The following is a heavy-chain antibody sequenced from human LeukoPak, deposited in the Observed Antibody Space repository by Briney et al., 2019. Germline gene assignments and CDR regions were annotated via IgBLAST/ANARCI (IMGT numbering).Heavy chain of an antibody. D-gene: IGHD5-24*01. V-gene: IGHV3-23*01. CDR2: ISGSGGST. CDR3: AKRDGYG. J-gene: IGHJ3*01. Sequence: PGGSLRLSCAASGFTFSTYAMSWVRQAPGMGLEWVSTISGSGGSTYYADSVKGRFTISRDNSNNTLYLQMNSLRAEGTAVYYCAKRDGYGWGQGTMVTVSS. CDR1: GFTFSTYA.